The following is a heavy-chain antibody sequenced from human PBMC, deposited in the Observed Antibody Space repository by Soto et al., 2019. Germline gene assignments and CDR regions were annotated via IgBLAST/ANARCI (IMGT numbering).Heavy chain of an antibody. CDR3: ATDLNWSGT. V-gene: IGHV3-7*01. CDR1: GFTFSSYW. J-gene: IGHJ3*01. D-gene: IGHD3-3*01. CDR2: IKPDGSDT. Sequence: GGSLRLSCAASGFTFSSYWMTWVRQAPGKGLEFLATIKPDGSDTYYVDSVKGRFTISRDNAKNSLSLQMNSLRAEDTALYYYATDLNWSGTWGQGT.